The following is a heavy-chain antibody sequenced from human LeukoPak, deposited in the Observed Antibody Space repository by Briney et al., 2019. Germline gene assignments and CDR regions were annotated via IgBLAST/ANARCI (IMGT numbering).Heavy chain of an antibody. D-gene: IGHD3-9*01. Sequence: PGGSLRLSCAVSGFTVSGDYMSWVRQAPGKGLEWISVIYVGGDTYYADSVKGGFTISRDNSKNTIYLQMSTLRAEDTAVYYCARAYEILSGTFFDYWGQGTLVTDSS. CDR3: ARAYEILSGTFFDY. V-gene: IGHV3-53*01. CDR2: IYVGGDT. J-gene: IGHJ4*02. CDR1: GFTVSGDY.